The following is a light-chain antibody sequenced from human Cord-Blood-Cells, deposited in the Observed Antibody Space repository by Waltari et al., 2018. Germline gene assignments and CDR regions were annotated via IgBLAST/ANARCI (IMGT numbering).Light chain of an antibody. V-gene: IGLV1-40*01. CDR3: QSYDSSLSGPV. J-gene: IGLJ3*02. CDR1: SSNIGAGYD. CDR2: GTG. Sequence: QSVLTQPPSVSGAPGQRVTISCTGSSSNIGAGYDVHWYQQLPGTAPKLLIYGTGNRPSGVPDRFSGSKSGTSASLAITGLQAEDEADYYCQSYDSSLSGPVFGGGTKLTVL.